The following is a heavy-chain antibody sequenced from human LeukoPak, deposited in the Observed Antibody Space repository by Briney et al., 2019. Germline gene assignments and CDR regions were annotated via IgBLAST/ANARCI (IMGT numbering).Heavy chain of an antibody. CDR2: ISAYNGNT. V-gene: IGHV1-18*01. Sequence: ASVKVSCKASGYTFTSYGTSWVRQAPGQGLEWMGWISAYNGNTNYVQKLQGRVTMTTETSTTTAYMELRSLRSDDTAVYYCARAPDTAMVNFDYWGQGTLVTVSS. J-gene: IGHJ4*02. CDR3: ARAPDTAMVNFDY. CDR1: GYTFTSYG. D-gene: IGHD5-18*01.